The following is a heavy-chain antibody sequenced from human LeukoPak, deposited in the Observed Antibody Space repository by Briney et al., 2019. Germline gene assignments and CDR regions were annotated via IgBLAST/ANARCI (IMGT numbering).Heavy chain of an antibody. CDR1: GGSISSSSYY. J-gene: IGHJ4*02. CDR3: ARRYYDFWSGYFFDY. CDR2: TYYSGST. D-gene: IGHD3-3*01. Sequence: SETPSLTCTVSGGSISSSSYYWGWIRQPPGKGLEWIGSTYYSGSTYYNPSLKSRVNISVDTSKNQFSLKLSSVTAADTAMYYCARRYYDFWSGYFFDYWGQGTLVTVSS. V-gene: IGHV4-39*07.